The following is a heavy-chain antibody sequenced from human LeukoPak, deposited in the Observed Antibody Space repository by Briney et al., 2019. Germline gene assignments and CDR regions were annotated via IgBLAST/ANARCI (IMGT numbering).Heavy chain of an antibody. CDR2: IWHDGSNE. D-gene: IGHD1-7*01. CDR3: ARGSVYGGTIYFFEY. CDR1: GFSFSAYG. J-gene: IGHJ4*02. Sequence: AGGSLRLSCAASGFSFSAYGMHWVRQAPGKGLEWVASIWHDGSNEHYGDSVKGRFTISRDNSKNTLYLQMNSLRVEDTAVYYCARGSVYGGTIYFFEYWGQGTLVTVSS. V-gene: IGHV3-33*01.